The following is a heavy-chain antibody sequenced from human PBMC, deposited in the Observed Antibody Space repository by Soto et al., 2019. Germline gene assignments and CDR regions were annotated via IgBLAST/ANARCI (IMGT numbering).Heavy chain of an antibody. V-gene: IGHV3-53*01. D-gene: IGHD1-26*01. CDR1: GFTVSSNY. CDR3: ARDSTSYSGSSGHYYYGMDV. Sequence: GGSLRLSCAASGFTVSSNYMSWVRQAPGKGLEWVSVIYSGGSTYYADSVKGRFTISRDNSKNTLYLQMNSLRAEDTAVYYCARDSTSYSGSSGHYYYGMDVWGQGTTVTVSS. J-gene: IGHJ6*02. CDR2: IYSGGST.